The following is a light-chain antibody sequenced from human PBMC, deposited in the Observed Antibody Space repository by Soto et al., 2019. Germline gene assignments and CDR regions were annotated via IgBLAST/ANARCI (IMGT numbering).Light chain of an antibody. CDR2: DVS. CDR1: SSDVGGYNY. Sequence: QSALTQPPSSSGSPGQSVTISCTGTSSDVGGYNYVSWYQQHPDKAPKVIIYDVSKRPSGVPDRFSGSKSGNTASLTVSGLQTEDDADYSCSSHAGSSAVFGGGTKLTVL. CDR3: SSHAGSSAV. V-gene: IGLV2-8*01. J-gene: IGLJ2*01.